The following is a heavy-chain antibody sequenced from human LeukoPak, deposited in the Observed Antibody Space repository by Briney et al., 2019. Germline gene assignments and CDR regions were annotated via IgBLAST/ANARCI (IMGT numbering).Heavy chain of an antibody. CDR2: IYYSGST. CDR1: GGSISSSSYY. V-gene: IGHV4-39*07. D-gene: IGHD6-19*01. Sequence: PSETLSLTCTVSGGSISSSSYYWGWIRQPPGKGLEWIGSIYYSGSTYYNPSLKSRVTISVDTSKNQFSLKLSSVTAADTAVYYCARDDSSGWSNWFDPWGQGTLVTVSS. J-gene: IGHJ5*02. CDR3: ARDDSSGWSNWFDP.